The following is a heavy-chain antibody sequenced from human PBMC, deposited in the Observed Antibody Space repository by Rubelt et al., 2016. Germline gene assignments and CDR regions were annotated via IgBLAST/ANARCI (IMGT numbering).Heavy chain of an antibody. CDR1: GGSISSGGYY. Sequence: QVQLQESGPGLVKPSQTLSLTCTVSGGSISSGGYYWSWIRQHPGKGLEWIGYLYYSGGTSYNPSLKSRVNISVDTSKNQFALKLSSVTAADTAVYYCARELRFSYSFDIWGQGTMVTVSS. V-gene: IGHV4-31*03. D-gene: IGHD3-16*01. J-gene: IGHJ3*02. CDR2: LYYSGGT. CDR3: ARELRFSYSFDI.